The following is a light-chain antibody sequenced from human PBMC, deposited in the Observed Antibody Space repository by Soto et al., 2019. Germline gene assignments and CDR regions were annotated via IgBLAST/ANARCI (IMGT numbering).Light chain of an antibody. J-gene: IGKJ1*01. V-gene: IGKV3-15*01. CDR2: GAS. Sequence: VMTQSPTTLSVSPGETVTLSCRASHSVGSNLAWYHQNPGQAPRLLIYGASTRATGVPARFSGSGSATQFTLTISRLEPEDFAVYYCQQYGSSPRTFGQGTKVEI. CDR1: HSVGSN. CDR3: QQYGSSPRT.